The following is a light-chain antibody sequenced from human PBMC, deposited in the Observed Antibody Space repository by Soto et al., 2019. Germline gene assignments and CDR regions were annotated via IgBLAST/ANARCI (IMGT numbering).Light chain of an antibody. CDR3: QQRNTWPKT. J-gene: IGKJ4*01. Sequence: EIVLTQSPATLSLSPGERATLSCRVSQSVSSYLAWYQQKPGQAPRLLIYDTSNRATGIPARFSGSGSGTDFTLTISSLEPEDFAVYYCQQRNTWPKTFGGGTKVEIK. CDR2: DTS. CDR1: QSVSSY. V-gene: IGKV3-11*01.